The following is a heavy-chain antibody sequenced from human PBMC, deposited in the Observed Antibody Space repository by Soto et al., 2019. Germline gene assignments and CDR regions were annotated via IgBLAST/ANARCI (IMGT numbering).Heavy chain of an antibody. Sequence: VHLVESGGGVVQPGRSLRLSCAASGFTFSSYGMHWVRQAPGKGLEWVAFIWHDGGNKFYAESVKGRFTISRDNSKNTLYLQMTSLSAEDTAMYYCARDGDVNTGFGKDYWGQGTLVTVSS. V-gene: IGHV3-33*01. D-gene: IGHD3-16*01. CDR3: ARDGDVNTGFGKDY. CDR1: GFTFSSYG. J-gene: IGHJ4*02. CDR2: IWHDGGNK.